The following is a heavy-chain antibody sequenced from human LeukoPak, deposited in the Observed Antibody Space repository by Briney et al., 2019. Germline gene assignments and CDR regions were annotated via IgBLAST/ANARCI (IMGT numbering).Heavy chain of an antibody. Sequence: PGGSLRLSCAASGFTFSSYAMSWVRQAPGKGLEWVSAISGSGGSTYYADSVKGRFTLSRDNSKNTLYLQMNSLRAEDTAVYYCAKDRGVSYCGGDCHDDYWGQGTLVTVSS. CDR2: ISGSGGST. V-gene: IGHV3-23*01. CDR3: AKDRGVSYCGGDCHDDY. D-gene: IGHD2-21*02. J-gene: IGHJ4*02. CDR1: GFTFSSYA.